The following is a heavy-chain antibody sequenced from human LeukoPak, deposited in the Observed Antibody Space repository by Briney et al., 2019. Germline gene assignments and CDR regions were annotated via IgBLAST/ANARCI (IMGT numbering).Heavy chain of an antibody. V-gene: IGHV3-23*01. Sequence: PGGSLRLSCAASGFTFSSYAMSWVRQAPGKGLEWVSAISGNGGSTYYADSVKGRFTISRDNSKNTLYLQMNSLRAEDTAVYYCAKDQIYGGNSGRGDYFDYWGQGTLVTVSS. CDR3: AKDQIYGGNSGRGDYFDY. CDR2: ISGNGGST. D-gene: IGHD4-23*01. CDR1: GFTFSSYA. J-gene: IGHJ4*02.